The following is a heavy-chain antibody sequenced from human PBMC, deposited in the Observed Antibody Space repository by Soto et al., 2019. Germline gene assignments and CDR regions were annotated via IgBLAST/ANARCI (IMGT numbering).Heavy chain of an antibody. Sequence: QVQHVQSGAEVKKPGDSVKVSCKASGYSFTGHDMHWVRRAPGQGLEWMGWVNLNTGGTDYAQEFQGRVTVTTATDIPTINVEVKMLNFGDAAIDYCARAPSRSLGRVYGSDVWGQGTAVTVSS. CDR2: VNLNTGGT. CDR3: ARAPSRSLGRVYGSDV. CDR1: GYSFTGHD. D-gene: IGHD3-10*01. V-gene: IGHV1-2*02. J-gene: IGHJ6*02.